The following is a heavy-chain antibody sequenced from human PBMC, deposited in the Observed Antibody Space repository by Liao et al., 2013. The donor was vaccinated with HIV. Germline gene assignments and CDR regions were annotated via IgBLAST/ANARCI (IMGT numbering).Heavy chain of an antibody. J-gene: IGHJ4*02. CDR3: TKTPDVTARPFDY. CDR2: INHDGVIT. Sequence: QVQLQLWGSGLLTPSETLSLTCAVYGTSLRDNYWSWVRQTPGKGLEWIGEINHDGVITNYNPSFKSRPTISVDTSRNQFSLKLTSVSAADTAVYYCTKTPDVTARPFDYWSQGTLVTVS. CDR1: GTSLRDNY. V-gene: IGHV4-34*01. D-gene: IGHD6-6*01.